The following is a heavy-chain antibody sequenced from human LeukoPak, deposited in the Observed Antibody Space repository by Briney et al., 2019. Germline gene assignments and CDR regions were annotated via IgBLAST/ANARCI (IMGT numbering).Heavy chain of an antibody. CDR1: GGTFSSYA. Sequence: ASVKVSCKASGGTFSSYAISWVRQAPGQGLEWMGGIIPSLGTANYAQKFQGRVTITADESTSTAYMELSSLRSEDTAVYYCARGGPLTTVTTNYYYGMDVWGQGTTVTVSS. V-gene: IGHV1-69*01. CDR2: IIPSLGTA. J-gene: IGHJ6*02. CDR3: ARGGPLTTVTTNYYYGMDV. D-gene: IGHD4-17*01.